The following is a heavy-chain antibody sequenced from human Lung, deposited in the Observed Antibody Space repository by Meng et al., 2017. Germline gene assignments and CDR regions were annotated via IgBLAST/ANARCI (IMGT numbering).Heavy chain of an antibody. D-gene: IGHD1-1*01. CDR1: GFTFTDHW. J-gene: IGHJ1*01. CDR3: TNDRLNH. V-gene: IGHV3-74*01. Sequence: EVQWVGSGWVLVPPGGSLRLSCAASGFTFTDHWMHWVRQGPGKGLVWVSRINRDGTKPTYADSVKGRFTISRDNAKNTLYLQTNNLRAEDTAFYYCTNDRLNHWGQGALVTVSS. CDR2: INRDGTKP.